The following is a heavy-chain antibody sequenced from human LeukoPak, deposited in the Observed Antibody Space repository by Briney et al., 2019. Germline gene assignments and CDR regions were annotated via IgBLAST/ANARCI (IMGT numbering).Heavy chain of an antibody. CDR2: INSDGSST. J-gene: IGHJ5*02. Sequence: PGGSLRLSCAASGFTFSSLWMHWVRPAPGKGLVWVSRINSDGSSTTYADSVKGRFTISRDNAKNTLYLQMNSLRAEDTAVYYCAQSGYYGNWFDPWGQGTLVTVSS. V-gene: IGHV3-74*01. D-gene: IGHD3-3*01. CDR1: GFTFSSLW. CDR3: AQSGYYGNWFDP.